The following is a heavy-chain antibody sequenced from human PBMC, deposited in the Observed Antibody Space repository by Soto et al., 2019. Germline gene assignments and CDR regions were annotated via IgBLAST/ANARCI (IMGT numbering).Heavy chain of an antibody. D-gene: IGHD3-16*01. J-gene: IGHJ3*01. CDR3: TRGLSTSYERLKVLDV. Sequence: QVQLQESGPGLVKPSETLSLSCNVSGGSISGHFWSWIRRPLGKGLEWIGYSHPTVRALYNPSLKRRVTMSLDMPKNLFSLKLTSVTAADSGVYYCTRGLSTSYERLKVLDVWGHGTMVTVSS. CDR1: GGSISGHF. CDR2: SHPTVRA. V-gene: IGHV4-59*11.